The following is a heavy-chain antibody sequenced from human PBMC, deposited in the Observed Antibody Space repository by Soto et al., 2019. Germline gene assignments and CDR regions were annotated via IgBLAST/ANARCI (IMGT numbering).Heavy chain of an antibody. J-gene: IGHJ5*02. CDR3: AREPYDFLGNWFDP. D-gene: IGHD3-3*01. CDR2: INWNGGTI. Sequence: GGSLRLSCVGSGYTFEYNGMTWVRQAPGKGLEWVAGINWNGGTIYYADSVKGRFTISRDNAKNSLYLQMNSLRDEDTAVYYCAREPYDFLGNWFDPWGQGTLVTVSS. V-gene: IGHV3-20*04. CDR1: GYTFEYNG.